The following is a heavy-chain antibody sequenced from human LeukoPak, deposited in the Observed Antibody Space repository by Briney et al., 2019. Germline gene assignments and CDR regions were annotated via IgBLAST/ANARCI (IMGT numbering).Heavy chain of an antibody. Sequence: GESLKISCKGSGYSFTTYWIGWVRQMPGKGLGWMGIIYPSDSDTRYSPSFQGQVTISADKSISTAYLQWSGLKASDTAMYYCARRGDGKEFDYWGQGTLVTVSS. V-gene: IGHV5-51*01. J-gene: IGHJ4*02. CDR1: GYSFTTYW. CDR3: ARRGDGKEFDY. CDR2: IYPSDSDT. D-gene: IGHD5-24*01.